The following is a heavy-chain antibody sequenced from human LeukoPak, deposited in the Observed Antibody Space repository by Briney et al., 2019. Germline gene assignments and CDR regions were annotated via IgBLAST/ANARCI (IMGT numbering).Heavy chain of an antibody. CDR2: FSGSGSRT. V-gene: IGHV3-23*01. CDR3: AKNALAAGVAHYYDSSGSFDY. J-gene: IGHJ4*02. CDR1: GFTFDDYA. Sequence: PGGSLRLSCAASGFTFDDYALHWVRQAPGKGLEWVSTFSGSGSRTSYADSVKGRFTISRDNSKNTLYLQMKSLRAEDTAVYYCAKNALAAGVAHYYDSSGSFDYWGQGTLVTVSS. D-gene: IGHD3-22*01.